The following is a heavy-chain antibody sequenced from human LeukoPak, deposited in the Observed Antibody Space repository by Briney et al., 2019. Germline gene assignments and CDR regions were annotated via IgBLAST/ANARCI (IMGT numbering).Heavy chain of an antibody. V-gene: IGHV1-18*01. CDR1: GYTFTSYG. J-gene: IGHJ4*02. CDR2: ISAYNGNT. Sequence: ASVTVSCKASGYTFTSYGISWVRQAPGQGLEWMGWISAYNGNTNYAQKLQGRVTMTTDTSTSTAYMELRSLRSDDTAVYYCAREIYYYDSSGYPHFDYWGQGTLVTVSS. CDR3: AREIYYYDSSGYPHFDY. D-gene: IGHD3-22*01.